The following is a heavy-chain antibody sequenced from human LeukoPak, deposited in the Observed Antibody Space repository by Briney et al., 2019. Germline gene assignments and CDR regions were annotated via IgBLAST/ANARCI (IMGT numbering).Heavy chain of an antibody. J-gene: IGHJ5*02. CDR1: GGTFSSYA. Sequence: SVKVSCKASGGTFSSYAISWGRQAPGQGLEWMGGIIPIFGTANYAQKFQGRVTITADESTSTAYMELSSLRSEDTAVYYCARGDSYCSGGSCYENWFDPWGQGTLVTVSS. V-gene: IGHV1-69*13. CDR3: ARGDSYCSGGSCYENWFDP. D-gene: IGHD2-15*01. CDR2: IIPIFGTA.